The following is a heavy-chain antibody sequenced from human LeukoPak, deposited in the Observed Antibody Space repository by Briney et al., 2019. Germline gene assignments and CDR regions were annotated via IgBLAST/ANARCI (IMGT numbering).Heavy chain of an antibody. CDR3: ARIPMTTVTTYDFDI. J-gene: IGHJ3*02. CDR1: GYTFTSYY. CDR2: INTSGGST. Sequence: GASVKVSCKASGYTFTSYYMHWVRQAPGQGLEWMGIINTSGGSTSYAQKFQGRVTMTRDTSTSTVYMELSSLRSEDTAVYYCARIPMTTVTTYDFDIWGQGTMVTVSS. D-gene: IGHD4-17*01. V-gene: IGHV1-46*01.